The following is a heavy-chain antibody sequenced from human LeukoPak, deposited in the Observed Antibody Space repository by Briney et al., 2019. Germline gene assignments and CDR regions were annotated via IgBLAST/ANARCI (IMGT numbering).Heavy chain of an antibody. Sequence: HSGGSLRLSCAASGFSFSGSWMHWVRQAPGKGLVWVSLISSDGSTTTYADSVKGRFTISRDNAKNTVYLQMNSLRAEDTAVYYCARNTRAGAFDPWGQGTLVTVSS. CDR3: ARNTRAGAFDP. CDR1: GFSFSGSW. CDR2: ISSDGSTT. V-gene: IGHV3-74*03. D-gene: IGHD2-2*02. J-gene: IGHJ5*02.